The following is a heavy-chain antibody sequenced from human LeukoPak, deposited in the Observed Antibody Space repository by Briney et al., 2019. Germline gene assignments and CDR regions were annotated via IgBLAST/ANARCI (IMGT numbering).Heavy chain of an antibody. Sequence: PGGSLRLSCAASGFTFSSYDMHWVRQATGKGLEWVSAIGTAGDTYYPGSVKGRFTISRENAKNSLYLQMNSLRAEDTAVYYCARVYGDYTAFDIWGQGTMVTVSS. CDR2: IGTAGDT. D-gene: IGHD4-17*01. J-gene: IGHJ3*02. CDR3: ARVYGDYTAFDI. CDR1: GFTFSSYD. V-gene: IGHV3-13*01.